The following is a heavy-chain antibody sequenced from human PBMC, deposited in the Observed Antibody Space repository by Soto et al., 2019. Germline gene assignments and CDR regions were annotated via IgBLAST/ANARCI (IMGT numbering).Heavy chain of an antibody. CDR2: INHSGST. CDR3: ASYIAVAGLTHNWFDP. CDR1: GGSFSGYY. Sequence: SETLSLTCAVYGGSFSGYYWSWIRQPPGKGLEWIGEINHSGSTNYNPSLKSRVTISVDTSKNQFSLKLSSATAADTAVYYCASYIAVAGLTHNWFDPWGQGTPVTVSS. J-gene: IGHJ5*02. V-gene: IGHV4-34*01. D-gene: IGHD6-19*01.